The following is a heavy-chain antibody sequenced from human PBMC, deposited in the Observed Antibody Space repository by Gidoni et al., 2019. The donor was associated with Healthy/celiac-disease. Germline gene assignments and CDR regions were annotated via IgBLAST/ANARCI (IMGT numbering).Heavy chain of an antibody. CDR2: ISGSGGST. D-gene: IGHD2-15*01. Sequence: EVQLLESGGGLVQPGGSLRLSCAASAFTFRSYAMSWVRLAPGNGLGWVSAISGSGGSTYYADTVKGRFTISRDNSKNTLYLQMNSLRAEDTAVYYCAKYCRVAVPLDYFDYWGQGTLVTVSS. V-gene: IGHV3-23*01. J-gene: IGHJ4*02. CDR3: AKYCRVAVPLDYFDY. CDR1: AFTFRSYA.